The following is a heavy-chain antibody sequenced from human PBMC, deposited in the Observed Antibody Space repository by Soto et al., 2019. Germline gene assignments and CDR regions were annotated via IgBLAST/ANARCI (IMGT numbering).Heavy chain of an antibody. D-gene: IGHD3-22*01. Sequence: SETLSLTCAVSGGSISSSNWWSWGRQPPGKGLEWIGEIYHSGSTNYNPSLKSRVTISVDKSKNQFSLKLSSVTAADTAVYYCARIGYYYDSSGYYLFDHWGQGTLVTVSS. CDR2: IYHSGST. J-gene: IGHJ4*02. CDR1: GGSISSSNW. V-gene: IGHV4-4*02. CDR3: ARIGYYYDSSGYYLFDH.